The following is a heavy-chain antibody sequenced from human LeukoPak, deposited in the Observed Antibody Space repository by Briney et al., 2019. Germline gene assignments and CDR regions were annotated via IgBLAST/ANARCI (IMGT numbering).Heavy chain of an antibody. D-gene: IGHD5-18*01. V-gene: IGHV3-23*01. Sequence: PGGSLRLSCAASGFTFSSYAMSWVRQAPGKGLEWVSAISGSGGSTYYADSVKGRFTISRDNSKNTLYLQMNSLRGEGTAVYYCARVGYSYVRFYYYMDVRGKGTTVTVSS. CDR2: ISGSGGST. CDR1: GFTFSSYA. CDR3: ARVGYSYVRFYYYMDV. J-gene: IGHJ6*03.